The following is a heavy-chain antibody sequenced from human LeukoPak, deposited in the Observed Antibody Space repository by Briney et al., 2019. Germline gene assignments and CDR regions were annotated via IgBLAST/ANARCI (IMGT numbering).Heavy chain of an antibody. CDR1: GFSFSGHW. CDR3: ARGPNSNWSGLDF. D-gene: IGHD6-6*01. J-gene: IGHJ4*02. Sequence: GGSLRLSCTASGFSFSGHWMHWARQLPGKGLVWVSRISPTGSTTSYADSVKGRFTVSKDNAKNTLYLQVNNLRAEDTAVYYCARGPNSNWSGLDFWGQGTLLTVSS. V-gene: IGHV3-74*01. CDR2: ISPTGSTT.